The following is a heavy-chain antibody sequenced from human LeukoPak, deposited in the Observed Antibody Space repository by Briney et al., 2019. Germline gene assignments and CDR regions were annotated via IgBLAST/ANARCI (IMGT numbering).Heavy chain of an antibody. J-gene: IGHJ4*02. Sequence: GGSLRLSCAASGVTFSSYAMSWVRQAPGKGLEWVSAISGSGGSTYYADSVKGGFIISRDNSKNTLYLQMNSLRAEDTAVYYCAKDRAGHEGVRHKPGIAAAGTSFLYWDQGTLVTVSS. CDR2: ISGSGGST. CDR1: GVTFSSYA. D-gene: IGHD6-13*01. CDR3: AKDRAGHEGVRHKPGIAAAGTSFLY. V-gene: IGHV3-23*01.